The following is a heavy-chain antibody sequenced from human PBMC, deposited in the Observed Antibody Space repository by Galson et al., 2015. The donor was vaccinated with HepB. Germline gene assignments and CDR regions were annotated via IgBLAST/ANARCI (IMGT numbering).Heavy chain of an antibody. V-gene: IGHV3-48*03. D-gene: IGHD2-21*02. CDR3: ARDCGGDCFGAFDI. CDR2: ISSSGSTI. J-gene: IGHJ3*02. Sequence: LRLSCAASGFTFSSYGMNWVRQAPGKGLEWVSYISSSGSTIYYADSVKGRFTISRDNAKNSLYLQMNSLRAEDTAVYYCARDCGGDCFGAFDIWGQGTMVTVSS. CDR1: GFTFSSYG.